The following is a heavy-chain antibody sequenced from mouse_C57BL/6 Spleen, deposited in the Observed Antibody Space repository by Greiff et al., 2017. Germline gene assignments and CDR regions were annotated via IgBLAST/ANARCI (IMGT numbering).Heavy chain of an antibody. Sequence: EVQLQQSGPELVKPGASVKISCKASGYTFTDYYMNWVKQSHGQSLEWIGDINPNNGGTSYNQKFKGKATLTVDKSSSTAYMELRSLTSEDSAVYYCAREDGNYVETWFAYWGQGTLVTVSA. CDR1: GYTFTDYY. J-gene: IGHJ3*01. CDR2: INPNNGGT. V-gene: IGHV1-26*01. CDR3: AREDGNYVETWFAY. D-gene: IGHD2-1*01.